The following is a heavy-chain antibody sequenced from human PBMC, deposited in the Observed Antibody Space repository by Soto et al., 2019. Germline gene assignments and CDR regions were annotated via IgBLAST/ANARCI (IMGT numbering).Heavy chain of an antibody. J-gene: IGHJ5*02. CDR2: IYYSGST. V-gene: IGHV4-59*01. Sequence: QVQLQESGPGLVKPSETLSLTCTVSGGSISSYYWSWIRQPPGKGLEWIGYIYYSGSTNYNPSLKSRVTRSVATSKNRFALMLLSVTAAATAVYYCAREGYCSGGSCYRGWFDPWGQGTLVTVSS. CDR3: AREGYCSGGSCYRGWFDP. CDR1: GGSISSYY. D-gene: IGHD2-15*01.